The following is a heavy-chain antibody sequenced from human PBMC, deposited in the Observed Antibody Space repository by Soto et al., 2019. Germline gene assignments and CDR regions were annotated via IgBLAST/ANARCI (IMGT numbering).Heavy chain of an antibody. CDR3: ARERVAGSSPFFY. V-gene: IGHV3-33*01. Sequence: PGGSLRLSCAASGFTFSSYGMHWVRQAPGKGLEWVAVIWYDGSNKYYADSVKGRFTISRDNSKNTLYLQMNSLRAEDTAVYYRARERVAGSSPFFYWGQGTLVTVSS. CDR1: GFTFSSYG. D-gene: IGHD6-19*01. J-gene: IGHJ4*02. CDR2: IWYDGSNK.